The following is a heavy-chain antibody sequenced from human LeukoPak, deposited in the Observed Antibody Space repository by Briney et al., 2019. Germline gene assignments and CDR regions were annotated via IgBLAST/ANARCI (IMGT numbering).Heavy chain of an antibody. V-gene: IGHV3-23*01. D-gene: IGHD4-17*01. CDR2: ISGSGGTT. Sequence: PGGSLRLSCAASGLTVSSSYMSWVRQAPGKGLEWVSGISGSGGTTYYTDSVRGRFTISRDNSKNTLYLQMNSLRAEDTAVYYCAKGGMSTVTRLDYWGQGTLVTVSS. J-gene: IGHJ4*02. CDR3: AKGGMSTVTRLDY. CDR1: GLTVSSSY.